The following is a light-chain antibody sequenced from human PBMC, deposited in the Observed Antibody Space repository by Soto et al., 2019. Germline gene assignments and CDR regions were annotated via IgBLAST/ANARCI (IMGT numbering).Light chain of an antibody. CDR2: DSS. CDR1: QTVFSR. J-gene: IGKJ1*01. Sequence: EIVLTQSPVTLSSSPGERATLSCRASQTVFSRLAWYQHKPGQAPRLLIYDSSNRATGIPARFSGSGSGTDFTLTIDSLEPEDFAVYYCHQRRSWPRTFGQGTKVEI. CDR3: HQRRSWPRT. V-gene: IGKV3-11*01.